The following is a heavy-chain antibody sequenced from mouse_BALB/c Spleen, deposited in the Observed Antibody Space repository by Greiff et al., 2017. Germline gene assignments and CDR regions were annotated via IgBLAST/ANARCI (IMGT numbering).Heavy chain of an antibody. CDR1: GYTFTSYW. D-gene: IGHD1-1*01. J-gene: IGHJ3*01. CDR2: IYPGSGYT. V-gene: IGHV1S22*01. Sequence: LQQPGSELVRPGASVKLSCKASGYTFTSYWMHWVKQRHGQGLEWIGNIYPGSGYTNYDEKFKSKGTLTVDTSSSTAYMHLSSLTSEDSAVYYCTRAYDYYEFDYWGQGTLVTVSA. CDR3: TRAYDYYEFDY.